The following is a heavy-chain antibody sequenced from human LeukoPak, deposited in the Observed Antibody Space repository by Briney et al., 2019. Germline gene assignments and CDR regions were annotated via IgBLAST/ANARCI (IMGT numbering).Heavy chain of an antibody. CDR2: IKQDGSEK. V-gene: IGHV3-7*01. CDR3: ARREMSTIRDY. CDR1: GFTFSNCW. D-gene: IGHD5-24*01. J-gene: IGHJ4*02. Sequence: GGSLRLSCAASGFTFSNCWMTWVRQAPGKGLEWVANIKQDGSEKYYVDSVKGRFTISRDNAKNSLYLQMNSLRAEDTAVYYCARREMSTIRDYWGQGTLVTVSS.